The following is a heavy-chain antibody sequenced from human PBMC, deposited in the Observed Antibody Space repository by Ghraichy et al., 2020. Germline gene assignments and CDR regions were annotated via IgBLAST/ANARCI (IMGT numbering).Heavy chain of an antibody. V-gene: IGHV4-59*01. Sequence: SQTLSLTCTVSGGSISSYYWNWIRQPPGKGLEWIGYIYYSGSSNYNPSLKSRVTISVDTSKNQFSLKLSSVTAADTAVYYCARATYYDILTGPILRAFDIWGQGTMVTVSS. J-gene: IGHJ3*02. CDR2: IYYSGSS. CDR3: ARATYYDILTGPILRAFDI. CDR1: GGSISSYY. D-gene: IGHD3-9*01.